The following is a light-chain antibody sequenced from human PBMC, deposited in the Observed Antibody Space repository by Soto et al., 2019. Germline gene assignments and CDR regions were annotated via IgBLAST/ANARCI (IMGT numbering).Light chain of an antibody. J-gene: IGKJ1*01. V-gene: IGKV3-20*01. CDR2: HAS. CDR1: RSLSSDY. Sequence: IVLMQSPYTFSFSPVERATLSCRASRSLSSDYLAWYQQKPGQAPRLLFYHASRRATGTPDRFSVSGSGTDFTLTISRLEPGDFAVYYCQQYGDSPRSFGQGTKVDIK. CDR3: QQYGDSPRS.